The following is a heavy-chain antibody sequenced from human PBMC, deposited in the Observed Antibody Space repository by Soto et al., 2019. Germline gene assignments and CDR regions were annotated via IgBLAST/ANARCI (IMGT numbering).Heavy chain of an antibody. CDR3: ARGWGYDSTDYYYAY. CDR1: GGTFSSYA. Sequence: QVQLVQSGAEVKKPGSSVKVSCKASGGTFSSYAINWVRQAPGQGLEWMGGIIPIFGTASHAQKFQGRVTIIADESTSTVYMELSSLRSDDTAIYYCARGWGYDSTDYYYAYWGQGTLVIVSS. J-gene: IGHJ4*02. D-gene: IGHD3-22*01. CDR2: IIPIFGTA. V-gene: IGHV1-69*01.